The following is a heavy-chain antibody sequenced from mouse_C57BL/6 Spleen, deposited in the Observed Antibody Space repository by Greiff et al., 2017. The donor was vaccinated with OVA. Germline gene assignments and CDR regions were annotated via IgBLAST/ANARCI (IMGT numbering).Heavy chain of an antibody. Sequence: VKLVESGAELVKPGASVKLSCKASGYTFTEYTIHWVKQRSGQGLEWIGWFYPGSGSIKYNEKFKDKATLTADKSSSTVYMELSRLTSEDSAVYFCARHEERGYDYDGTFDYWGQGTTLTVSS. V-gene: IGHV1-62-2*01. J-gene: IGHJ2*01. CDR2: FYPGSGSI. D-gene: IGHD2-4*01. CDR1: GYTFTEYT. CDR3: ARHEERGYDYDGTFDY.